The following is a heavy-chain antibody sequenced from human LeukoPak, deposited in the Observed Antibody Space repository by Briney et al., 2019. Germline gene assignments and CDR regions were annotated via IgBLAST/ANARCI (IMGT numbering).Heavy chain of an antibody. D-gene: IGHD4-17*01. Sequence: GGSLRLSCAASGFTFSDYYMSWIRQAPGKGLEWVSYISSSGSAIYYADSVKGRFTISRDNAKNSLYLQMNSLRAEDTAVYYCAKEIYGDSTGGRFQHWGQGTLVTVSS. CDR2: ISSSGSAI. J-gene: IGHJ1*01. CDR3: AKEIYGDSTGGRFQH. CDR1: GFTFSDYY. V-gene: IGHV3-11*01.